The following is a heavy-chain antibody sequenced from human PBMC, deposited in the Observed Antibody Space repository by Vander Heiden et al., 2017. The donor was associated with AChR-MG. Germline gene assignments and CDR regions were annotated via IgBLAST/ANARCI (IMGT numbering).Heavy chain of an antibody. Sequence: QVQLQESGPGLVKPSGTLSLTCAVSGGSIINNNWWSWVRQAPGKGLEWIGEIYYTGGTNYNPSLKSRVTISIDTSNDQFSLKLSSVTAADTAIYYCASRQWLRPVDYWGQGTLVTVSS. CDR2: IYYTGGT. J-gene: IGHJ4*02. CDR3: ASRQWLRPVDY. CDR1: GGSIINNNW. V-gene: IGHV4-4*02. D-gene: IGHD5-12*01.